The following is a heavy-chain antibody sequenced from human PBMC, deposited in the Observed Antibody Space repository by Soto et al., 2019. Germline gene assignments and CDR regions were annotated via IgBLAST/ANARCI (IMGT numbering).Heavy chain of an antibody. J-gene: IGHJ4*02. V-gene: IGHV3-66*01. CDR1: GFTVSINY. CDR2: IYSGGST. D-gene: IGHD6-13*01. CDR3: ARVVKGSAAAGTDY. Sequence: LRLSCAASGFTVSINYMSWVRQAPGKGLEWVSVIYSGGSTYYADSVKGRFTISRDNSKNTLYLQMNSLRAEDTAVYYCARVVKGSAAAGTDYWGQGTLVTVSS.